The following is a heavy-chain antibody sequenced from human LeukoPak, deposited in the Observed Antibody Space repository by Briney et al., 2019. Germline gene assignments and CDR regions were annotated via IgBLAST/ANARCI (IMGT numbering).Heavy chain of an antibody. CDR1: GFAFSNYN. CDR2: ISTTSTYI. D-gene: IGHD2-2*01. CDR3: ARAGTCSSTSCDGGIEY. V-gene: IGHV3-21*06. Sequence: GGSLRLSCAASGFAFSNYNMKWFRQAPGKGLEWVSFISTTSTYIYYADSAKGGFTVSRENSKNLLYLQMDSMRVEDTAVYYCARAGTCSSTSCDGGIEYWGQGTLVTVSS. J-gene: IGHJ4*02.